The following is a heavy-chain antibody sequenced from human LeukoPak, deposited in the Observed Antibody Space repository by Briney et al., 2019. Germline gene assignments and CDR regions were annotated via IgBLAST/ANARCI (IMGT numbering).Heavy chain of an antibody. CDR1: GGALSSSA. CDR2: IIPIYDSP. Sequence: ASVKVSCKASGGALSSSAVSWLRLASGQGLEWLGGIIPIYDSPDYAQRFQGRVKISTDESTITLFLELSSLRPEDTAVYYCARAWSGILAYDAFDIWGQGTMIIVSS. CDR3: ARAWSGILAYDAFDI. D-gene: IGHD3-3*01. V-gene: IGHV1-69*05. J-gene: IGHJ3*02.